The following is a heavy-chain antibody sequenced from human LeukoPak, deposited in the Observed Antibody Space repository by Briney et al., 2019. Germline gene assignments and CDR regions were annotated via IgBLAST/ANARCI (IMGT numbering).Heavy chain of an antibody. CDR2: IYTSGST. D-gene: IGHD2-2*02. J-gene: IGHJ5*02. CDR1: GGSISSYY. V-gene: IGHV4-4*07. Sequence: PSETLSLTCTVSGGSISSYYWSWIRQPAGKGLEWIGRIYTSGSTNYNPSLKSRVTMSVDTSKNQFSQKLSSVTAADTAVYYCARDLARPNIVVVPAAIHGWFDPWGQGTLVTVSS. CDR3: ARDLARPNIVVVPAAIHGWFDP.